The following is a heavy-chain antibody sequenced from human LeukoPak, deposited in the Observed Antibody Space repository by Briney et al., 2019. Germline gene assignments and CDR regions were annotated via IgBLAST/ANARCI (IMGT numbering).Heavy chain of an antibody. V-gene: IGHV5-51*01. CDR2: IHPGDSDT. D-gene: IGHD3-22*01. CDR1: GYIFINYW. Sequence: GESLKISCEASGYIFINYWIGWVRQVPGKGLDWMGLIHPGDSDTRYSPSFQGQVTISADKSVRTAYLQWSSLKASDTAMYYCARPNITSYYDSRGYDAFDVWGQGTMVTVSS. CDR3: ARPNITSYYDSRGYDAFDV. J-gene: IGHJ3*01.